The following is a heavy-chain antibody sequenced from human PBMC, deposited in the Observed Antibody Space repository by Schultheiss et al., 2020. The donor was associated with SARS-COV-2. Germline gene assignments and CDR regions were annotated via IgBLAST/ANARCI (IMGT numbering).Heavy chain of an antibody. Sequence: SETLSLTCSVSGDSISSGGYFWSWIRQHPGKGLEWIGYIYHSGSTYYNPSLRSRVVISVDTSKNQLSLRLSSVTAADTAVYYCARDSGRYYYYGMDVWGQGTTVTVSS. V-gene: IGHV4-31*03. D-gene: IGHD1-26*01. CDR3: ARDSGRYYYYGMDV. CDR1: GDSISSGGYF. J-gene: IGHJ6*02. CDR2: IYHSGST.